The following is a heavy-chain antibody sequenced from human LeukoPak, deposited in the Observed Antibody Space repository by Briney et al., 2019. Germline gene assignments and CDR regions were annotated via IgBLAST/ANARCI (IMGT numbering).Heavy chain of an antibody. CDR1: GYTFSNYG. D-gene: IGHD3-9*01. CDR2: ISTYNGDT. CDR3: ARDWYYDILTGSFDTFDI. Sequence: ASVKVSCKASGYTFSNYGISWVRQAPGQGLEWRGWISTYNGDTKYAQKVQGRVTMTTDTSTTTAYMELRSLRSDDTAVYYCARDWYYDILTGSFDTFDIWGQGTMVAVSS. J-gene: IGHJ3*02. V-gene: IGHV1-18*01.